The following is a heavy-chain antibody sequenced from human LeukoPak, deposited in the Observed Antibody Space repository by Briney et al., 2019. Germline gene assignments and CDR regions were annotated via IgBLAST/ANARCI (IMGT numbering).Heavy chain of an antibody. CDR2: IYNSGST. D-gene: IGHD3-16*01. V-gene: IGHV4-38-2*01. Sequence: PSETLSLTCDVSGYSISSGYYWAWIRQSPGKGLEWIASIYNSGSTFYNPSLKSRVALSVDTSKSQFSLKLMSVTAAETAVYYCARPNTWITEGFDSWGQGILVTVSS. CDR3: ARPNTWITEGFDS. J-gene: IGHJ5*01. CDR1: GYSISSGYY.